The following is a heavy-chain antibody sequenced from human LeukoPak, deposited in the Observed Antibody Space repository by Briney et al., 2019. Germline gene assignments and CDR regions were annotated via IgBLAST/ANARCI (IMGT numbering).Heavy chain of an antibody. V-gene: IGHV4-39*01. CDR1: GGSISSSSYY. CDR2: IYYSGST. CDR3: ARYGDYKGAY. Sequence: RSSETLSLTCTVSGGSISSSSYYWGWIRQPPGKGLEWIGSIYYSGSTYYNPSLKSRVTISVDTSKNQFSLKLSSVTAADTAVYYCARYGDYKGAYWGQGALVTVSS. D-gene: IGHD4-17*01. J-gene: IGHJ4*02.